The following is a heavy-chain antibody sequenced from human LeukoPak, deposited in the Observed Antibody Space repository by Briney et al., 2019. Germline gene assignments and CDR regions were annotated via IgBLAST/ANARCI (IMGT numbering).Heavy chain of an antibody. D-gene: IGHD2-15*01. V-gene: IGHV1-2*02. CDR3: ARDTYPDIVDYYMDV. CDR1: GYTFTGYY. J-gene: IGHJ6*03. CDR2: INPNSGGT. Sequence: ASVKVSCKASGYTFTGYYMQWVRQAPGQGLEWMGWINPNSGGTNYAQKFQGRVTMTRDTSISTAYMELSRLRSDDTAVYYCARDTYPDIVDYYMDVWGKGTTVTVSS.